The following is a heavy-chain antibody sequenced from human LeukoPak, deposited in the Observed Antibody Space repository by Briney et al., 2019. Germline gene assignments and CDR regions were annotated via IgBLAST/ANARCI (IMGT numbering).Heavy chain of an antibody. J-gene: IGHJ4*02. V-gene: IGHV4-59*12. CDR1: GGSISRYY. D-gene: IGHD3-22*01. CDR3: ATAPPYYDSSGGYFDY. CDR2: IYYSGST. Sequence: SETLSLTCTVSGGSISRYYWSWIRQPPGKGLEWIGYIYYSGSTNYNPSLKSRVTISVDTSKNQFSLKLSSVTAADTAVYYCATAPPYYDSSGGYFDYWGQGTLVTVSS.